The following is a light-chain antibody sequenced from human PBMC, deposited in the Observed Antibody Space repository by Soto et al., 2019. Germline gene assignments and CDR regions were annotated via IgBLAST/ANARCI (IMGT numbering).Light chain of an antibody. CDR2: AAS. Sequence: DIQMTQSPSSLSASVGDRVTITCRASQSIGSYLNWYHQKPGKAPKLLIHAASSLQSGVPSRFSGSGSGTDFTLTISSLQPEDVATYYCQQSYRAPPTFGGGTKVEIK. CDR1: QSIGSY. J-gene: IGKJ4*01. CDR3: QQSYRAPPT. V-gene: IGKV1-39*01.